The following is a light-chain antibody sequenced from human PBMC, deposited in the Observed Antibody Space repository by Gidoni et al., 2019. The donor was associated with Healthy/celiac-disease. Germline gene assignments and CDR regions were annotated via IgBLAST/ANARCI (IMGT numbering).Light chain of an antibody. CDR2: AAS. CDR3: QQYNSYPFT. Sequence: DIQLTQCPSSVSASVGDRVTITCRASQSISSWLAWYLQKPGKAAKLLIYAASSLQSGVPSRFSGSGSGTDFTLTISSLQPEDFATYYCQQYNSYPFTFGPGTKVEIK. CDR1: QSISSW. J-gene: IGKJ3*01. V-gene: IGKV1-12*01.